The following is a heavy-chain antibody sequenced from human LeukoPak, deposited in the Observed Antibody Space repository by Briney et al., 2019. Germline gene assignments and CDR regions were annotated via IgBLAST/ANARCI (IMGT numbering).Heavy chain of an antibody. CDR3: ARGARTGTNNL. D-gene: IGHD1-1*01. Sequence: ASVKVSCKASGYTFTSYGISWVRQAPGQGLEWMGRIIPILGIANYAQKFQGRVTITADKSTSTAYMELSSLRSEDTAVYYCARGARTGTNNLWGRGTLVTVSS. CDR1: GYTFTSYG. V-gene: IGHV1-69*04. CDR2: IIPILGIA. J-gene: IGHJ2*01.